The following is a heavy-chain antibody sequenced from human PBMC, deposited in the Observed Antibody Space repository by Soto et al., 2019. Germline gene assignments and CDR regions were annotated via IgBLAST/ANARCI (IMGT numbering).Heavy chain of an antibody. CDR1: GFTFSSYA. CDR2: ISGSGGST. J-gene: IGHJ4*02. Sequence: EVQLLESGGGLVQPGGSLRLSCAASGFTFSSYAMSWVCQAPGKGLEWVSAISGSGGSTYYADSVKGRFTISRDNSKNTLYLQMNSLRAEDTAVYYCAKDHGYSSSWYSPFDYWGQGTLVTVSS. D-gene: IGHD6-13*01. V-gene: IGHV3-23*01. CDR3: AKDHGYSSSWYSPFDY.